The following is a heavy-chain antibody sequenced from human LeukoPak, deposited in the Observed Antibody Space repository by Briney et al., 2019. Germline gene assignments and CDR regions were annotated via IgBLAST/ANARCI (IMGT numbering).Heavy chain of an antibody. J-gene: IGHJ3*02. D-gene: IGHD1-1*01. CDR2: IKSDGST. V-gene: IGHV3-74*01. CDR3: ARDRGYTFDI. CDR1: GFTFSSYW. Sequence: PGESLRLSCAASGFTFSSYWMHWVRQAPGKGLVWVSLIKSDGSTNYADSVKGRFTISRDNAKNTLYLQMNSLRAEDTAVYYCARDRGYTFDIWGQGTMLPVSS.